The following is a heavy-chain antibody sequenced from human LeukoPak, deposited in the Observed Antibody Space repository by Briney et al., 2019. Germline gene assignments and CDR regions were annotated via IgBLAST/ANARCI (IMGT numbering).Heavy chain of an antibody. Sequence: PSETLSLTCTVSGGSMNTYYWSWIRQPPGKGLEWIGYIYYSGSTNYNPSLRSRVTISVDMSKNQFSLKLSSVTAADTAVYYCARHPPRGLEGNAFDIWGQGTMVTVSS. CDR3: ARHPPRGLEGNAFDI. CDR2: IYYSGST. V-gene: IGHV4-59*08. J-gene: IGHJ3*02. D-gene: IGHD6-19*01. CDR1: GGSMNTYY.